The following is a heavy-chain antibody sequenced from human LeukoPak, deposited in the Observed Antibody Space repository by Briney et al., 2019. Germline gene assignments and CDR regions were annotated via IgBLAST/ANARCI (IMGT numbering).Heavy chain of an antibody. CDR2: ISYDGSNK. V-gene: IGHV3-30*03. Sequence: PGGSLRLSCAASGFTFSSYGMHWVRQAPGKGLEWVAVISYDGSNKYYADSVKGRFTISRDNSKNTLYLQMNSLRAEDTAVYYCWIPLDYWGQGTLVTVSS. D-gene: IGHD1-1*01. CDR1: GFTFSSYG. CDR3: WIPLDY. J-gene: IGHJ4*02.